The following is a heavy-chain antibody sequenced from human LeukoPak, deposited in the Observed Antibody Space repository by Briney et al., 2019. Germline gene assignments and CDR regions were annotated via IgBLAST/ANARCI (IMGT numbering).Heavy chain of an antibody. D-gene: IGHD6-13*01. J-gene: IGHJ3*02. CDR3: ARDPGYSSSWYQLSDAFDI. Sequence: PSQTLSLTCAISGDSVSSNSAAWNWIRQSPSRGLEWLGRTYYRSKWYNDYAVSVKSRITINPDTSKNQFSLQLNSVTPEDTAVYYCARDPGYSSSWYQLSDAFDIWGQGTMVTVSS. CDR1: GDSVSSNSAA. V-gene: IGHV6-1*01. CDR2: TYYRSKWYN.